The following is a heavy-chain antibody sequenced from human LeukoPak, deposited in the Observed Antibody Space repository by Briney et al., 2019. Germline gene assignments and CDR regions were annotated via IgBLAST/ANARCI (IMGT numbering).Heavy chain of an antibody. V-gene: IGHV3-21*01. CDR1: AFTFSSYS. CDR3: AIHLRGFAY. CDR2: ISSSSTYI. J-gene: IGHJ4*02. Sequence: AGGSLRLSCAASAFTFSSYSMNWVRQAPGKGLECVSSISSSSTYIYYADSVTGRFTISRDNTKYSLYLQMTSLRAEDPAVYYCAIHLRGFAYWGQGTLVSVSS.